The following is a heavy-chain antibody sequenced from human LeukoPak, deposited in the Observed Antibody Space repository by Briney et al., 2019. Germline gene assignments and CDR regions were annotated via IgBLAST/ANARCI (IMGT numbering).Heavy chain of an antibody. CDR3: TTSGTPFEY. CDR2: IKNKGDGGTT. D-gene: IGHD3-10*01. Sequence: GGSLRLSCAASGFTFNKAWMSWVRLAPGKGLEWVGRIKNKGDGGTTDYAAPVKGRFTVSRDDSKSTLYLQMNSLKTEDTAVYYCTTSGTPFEYWGQGALVTVSS. J-gene: IGHJ4*02. V-gene: IGHV3-15*01. CDR1: GFTFNKAW.